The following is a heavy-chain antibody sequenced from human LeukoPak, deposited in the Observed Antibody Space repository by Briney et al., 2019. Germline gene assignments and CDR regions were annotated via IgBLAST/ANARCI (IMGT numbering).Heavy chain of an antibody. D-gene: IGHD2-2*02. CDR3: ASAPILRGEGGEHYNYGMDI. J-gene: IGHJ6*02. V-gene: IGHV4-4*02. CDR1: GGSINSGTW. CDR2: IYHSGST. Sequence: SETLSPTCAVSGGSINSGTWWRWVRPPPGQGLEWIGEIYHSGSTNYNPSLKSRVTISVDEFKNQFSLNLTSVTASDTAVYHCASAPILRGEGGEHYNYGMDIWGQGTTVTVSS.